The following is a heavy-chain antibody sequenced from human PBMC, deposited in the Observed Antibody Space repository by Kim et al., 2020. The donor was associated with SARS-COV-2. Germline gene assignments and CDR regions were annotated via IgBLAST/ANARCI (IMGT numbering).Heavy chain of an antibody. CDR2: ININTGNP. CDR1: GYTFSSYT. Sequence: ASVKVSCKASGYTFSSYTMSWVRQAPGQGLEWMGWININTGNPTYAQGFTGRFVFSLDTSVSTAYLQISSLKAEDTAVYYCARDRIPAAGALRGFDPWGQGTLVTVSS. J-gene: IGHJ5*02. CDR3: ARDRIPAAGALRGFDP. V-gene: IGHV7-4-1*02. D-gene: IGHD6-13*01.